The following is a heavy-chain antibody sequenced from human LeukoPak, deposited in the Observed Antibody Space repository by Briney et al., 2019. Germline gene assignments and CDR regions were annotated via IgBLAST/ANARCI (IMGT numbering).Heavy chain of an antibody. CDR1: GYTFTSYD. D-gene: IGHD1-7*01. J-gene: IGHJ4*02. CDR3: ARRLAWNYGLGYYFDY. V-gene: IGHV1-8*01. Sequence: ASVKVSCKASGYTFTSYDINWVRQATGQGLEWMGWMNPNSGNTGYAQKFQGRVTMTRNTSISTAYMELSSLRSEDTAVYYCARRLAWNYGLGYYFDYWGQGTLVTVSS. CDR2: MNPNSGNT.